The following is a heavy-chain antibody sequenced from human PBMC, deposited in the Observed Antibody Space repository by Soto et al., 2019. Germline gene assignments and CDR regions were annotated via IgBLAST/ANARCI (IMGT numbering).Heavy chain of an antibody. Sequence: SETLSLTCTVSGGSISSYYWSWIRQPPGKGLEWIGYIYYSGSTNYNPSLKSRVTISVDTSKNQFSLKLSSVTAADTAVYYCARDIWAAAGTTWFYPWGQGTLVTVAS. CDR2: IYYSGST. D-gene: IGHD6-13*01. CDR3: ARDIWAAAGTTWFYP. V-gene: IGHV4-59*01. CDR1: GGSISSYY. J-gene: IGHJ5*02.